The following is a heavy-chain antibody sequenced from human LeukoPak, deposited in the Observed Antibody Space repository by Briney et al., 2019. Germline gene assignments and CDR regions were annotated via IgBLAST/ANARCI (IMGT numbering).Heavy chain of an antibody. CDR3: AREGGGYYFDY. D-gene: IGHD1-26*01. CDR2: ISAYNGNT. V-gene: IGHV1-18*01. J-gene: IGHJ4*02. Sequence: ASVKVSCKASGYTFNNYHMSWVRQAPGQGLEWMGLISAYNGNTNYAQKLQGRVTMTTDTSTSTAYMELRSLRSDDTAVYYCAREGGGYYFDYWGQGTLVTVSS. CDR1: GYTFNNYH.